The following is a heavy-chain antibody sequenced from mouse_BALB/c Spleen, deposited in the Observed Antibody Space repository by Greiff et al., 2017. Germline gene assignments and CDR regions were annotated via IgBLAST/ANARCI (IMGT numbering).Heavy chain of an antibody. D-gene: IGHD2-14*01. V-gene: IGHV5-6-3*01. CDR1: GFTFSSYG. Sequence: EVKLMESGGGLVQPGGSLKLSCAASGFTFSSYGMSWVRQTPDKRLELVATINSNGGSTYYPDSVKGRFTISRDNAKNTLYLQMSSLKSEDTAMYYCARENYRYDVWFAYWGQGTLVTVSA. CDR2: INSNGGST. J-gene: IGHJ3*01. CDR3: ARENYRYDVWFAY.